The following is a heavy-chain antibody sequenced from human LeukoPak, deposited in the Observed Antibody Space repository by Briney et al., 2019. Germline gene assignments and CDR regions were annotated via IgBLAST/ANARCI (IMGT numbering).Heavy chain of an antibody. CDR3: ARDPTPITPPDY. J-gene: IGHJ4*02. V-gene: IGHV3-53*01. Sequence: PGGSLRLSCAASGFTVSSNYMSWVRQAPGEGLEWVSVIYRGGSTYYPDSVKGRITISRDNSKNTLYLQMNSLRAEDTAVYYCARDPTPITPPDYWGQGTLVTVSS. CDR1: GFTVSSNY. CDR2: IYRGGST. D-gene: IGHD3-10*01.